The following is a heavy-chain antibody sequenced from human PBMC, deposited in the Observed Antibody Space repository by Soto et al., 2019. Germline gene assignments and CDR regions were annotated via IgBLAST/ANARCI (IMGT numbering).Heavy chain of an antibody. Sequence: QVQLVESGGGVVQPGRSPRLSCAASGFTFSSYGMHWVRQAPGKGRERVAVISYDGSNKYYADSVKGRFTISRDNSKNTVYLQMNSLRAEDTAVYYCAKSWGWSYCSSASCYGAFDIWGQGTMVTVSS. J-gene: IGHJ3*02. CDR2: ISYDGSNK. CDR1: GFTFSSYG. D-gene: IGHD2-2*01. CDR3: AKSWGWSYCSSASCYGAFDI. V-gene: IGHV3-30*18.